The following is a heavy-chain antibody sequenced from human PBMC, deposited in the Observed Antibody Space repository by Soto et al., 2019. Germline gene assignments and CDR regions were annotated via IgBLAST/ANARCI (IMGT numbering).Heavy chain of an antibody. CDR1: GGSFSGYY. CDR2: INHSGST. Sequence: SETLSLTCAVYGGSFSGYYWSWIRQPPGKGLEWIGEINHSGSTNYNPSLKSRVTISVDTSKNQFSLKLSSVTAADTAVYYCARGRRPRMVRGVSPSPLYFDYWGQGTLVTVSS. CDR3: ARGRRPRMVRGVSPSPLYFDY. D-gene: IGHD3-10*01. J-gene: IGHJ4*02. V-gene: IGHV4-34*01.